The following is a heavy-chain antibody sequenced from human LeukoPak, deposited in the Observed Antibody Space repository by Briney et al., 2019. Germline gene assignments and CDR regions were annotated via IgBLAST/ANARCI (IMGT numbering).Heavy chain of an antibody. CDR2: IKQDGSEK. Sequence: GGSLRLSCAASGFTFSSYSMAWVRQAPGKGLEWVANIKQDGSEKYYVDSVKGRFTISRDNAKKSLYLQMNSLRAEDTAVYYCARAYQLLFDDTHFDYWGQGTLVTVSS. D-gene: IGHD2-2*01. J-gene: IGHJ4*02. CDR1: GFTFSSYS. V-gene: IGHV3-7*01. CDR3: ARAYQLLFDDTHFDY.